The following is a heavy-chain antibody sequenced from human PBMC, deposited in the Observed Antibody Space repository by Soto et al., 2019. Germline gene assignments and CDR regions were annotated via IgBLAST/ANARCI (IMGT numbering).Heavy chain of an antibody. J-gene: IGHJ6*02. Sequence: EVQLLESGGDFIHPGGSLRLSCAASGFSFSSFAMNWVRQAPGKGLEWVAIISGIADSTFYADSVKGRFTISRDNSKSTLYLQINSLRAEDTAVYYCAKTRGAMIYAISVYGMDVWGQGTTVTVSS. CDR1: GFSFSSFA. CDR3: AKTRGAMIYAISVYGMDV. V-gene: IGHV3-23*01. D-gene: IGHD2-8*01. CDR2: ISGIADST.